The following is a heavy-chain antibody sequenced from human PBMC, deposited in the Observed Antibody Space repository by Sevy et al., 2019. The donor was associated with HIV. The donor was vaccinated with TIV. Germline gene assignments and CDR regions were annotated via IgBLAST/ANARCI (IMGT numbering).Heavy chain of an antibody. D-gene: IGHD3-3*01. V-gene: IGHV6-1*01. Sequence: QSQTLSLTCAISGDSVSSNSAAWNWIRQSPSRGLEWLGRTYYRSKWYNDYAVSVKSRITINPDTSKNQFSLQLNSVTPEDTGGYYCGRYRLPCYDFLPGAYMDVWGQGTTVTGSS. CDR1: GDSVSSNSAA. CDR3: GRYRLPCYDFLPGAYMDV. CDR2: TYYRSKWYN. J-gene: IGHJ6*02.